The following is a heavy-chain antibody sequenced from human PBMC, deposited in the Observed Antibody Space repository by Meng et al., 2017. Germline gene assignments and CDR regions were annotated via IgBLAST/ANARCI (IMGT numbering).Heavy chain of an antibody. V-gene: IGHV1-3*01. Sequence: ASVKVSCKASGYTFTSYAMHWVRQAPGQRLEGMGWINAGNGNTKYSQKFQGRVTITRDTSASTAYMELSSLRSEDTAVYYCATGSSSWYEVDYWGQGTLVTVSS. CDR2: INAGNGNT. CDR1: GYTFTSYA. D-gene: IGHD6-13*01. CDR3: ATGSSSWYEVDY. J-gene: IGHJ4*02.